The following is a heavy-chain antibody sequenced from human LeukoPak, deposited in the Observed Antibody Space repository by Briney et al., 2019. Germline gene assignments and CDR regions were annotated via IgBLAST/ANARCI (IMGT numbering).Heavy chain of an antibody. V-gene: IGHV1-2*06. CDR2: IHPNSGGT. J-gene: IGHJ6*04. D-gene: IGHD2/OR15-2a*01. Sequence: ASVSVSCKASGYSLTGVYMHWARQPPRQGHEWMGRIHPNSGGTNYAKTSQSRVTTTRDTTISTPYIELSRLRSDDTAVYYCARETTSSGQYVFYPVDVWGKGTTATVSS. CDR1: GYSLTGVY. CDR3: ARETTSSGQYVFYPVDV.